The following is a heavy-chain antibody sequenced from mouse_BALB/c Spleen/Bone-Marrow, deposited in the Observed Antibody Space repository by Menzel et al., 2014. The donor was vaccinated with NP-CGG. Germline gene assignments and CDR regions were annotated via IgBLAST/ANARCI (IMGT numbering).Heavy chain of an antibody. Sequence: QVQLQQPGAELVKPGASVKMSCKASGYTFTSYWMHWVKQRSGQGLEWIGTIDPSDSYTSYNQKFKGKATLTVDTSSSTAYMQLSSLTSEDSAVYYCTRMWAYWGQGTLVTVSA. J-gene: IGHJ3*01. CDR2: IDPSDSYT. CDR3: TRMWAY. CDR1: GYTFTSYW. V-gene: IGHV1S127*01.